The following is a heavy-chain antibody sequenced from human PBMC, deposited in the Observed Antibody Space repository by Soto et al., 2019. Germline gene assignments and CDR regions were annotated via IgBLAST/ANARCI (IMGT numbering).Heavy chain of an antibody. CDR3: AGLYKPYGDWTSGSFDY. D-gene: IGHD4-17*01. CDR1: GYTFTTYY. V-gene: IGHV1-46*04. CDR2: INPGGGST. Sequence: QVQLVQSGAEVKKPGASVKVSCKASGYTFTTYYMHWVRQAPGQGLEWMGIINPGGGSTRYAQKLQSIVTKTRDTCTSTVFMELSSLRSEDTALYYCAGLYKPYGDWTSGSFDYWGQGTLVTVSS. J-gene: IGHJ4*02.